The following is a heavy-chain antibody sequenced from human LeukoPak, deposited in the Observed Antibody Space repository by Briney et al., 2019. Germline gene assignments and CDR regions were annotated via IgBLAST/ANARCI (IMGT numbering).Heavy chain of an antibody. CDR2: ITGSGGNT. CDR3: AKWGDYDVLTGYYVSDY. D-gene: IGHD3-9*01. J-gene: IGHJ4*02. V-gene: IGHV3-23*01. CDR1: GVTFRNYA. Sequence: GGSLRLSCAAPGVTFRNYALSSVRPAPGKGLGWVSAITGSGGNTYYADSVKGRFTISRDNSKNTVFLQMNSLRAEDTAVYYCAKWGDYDVLTGYYVSDYWGQGTLVPVSS.